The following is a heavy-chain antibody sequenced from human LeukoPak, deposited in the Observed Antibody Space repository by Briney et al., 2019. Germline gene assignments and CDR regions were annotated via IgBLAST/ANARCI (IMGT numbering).Heavy chain of an antibody. J-gene: IGHJ4*02. Sequence: GGSVRLSCAASGITFSSNGMHWVRQAPGKGLEWVAFIWYDGSNKYYADSVKGRFTISRDNSKNTLYLQMNSLRAEDTAVYYCARDQYYDSSGLLYWGQGTLVTVSS. D-gene: IGHD3-22*01. CDR2: IWYDGSNK. CDR1: GITFSSNG. CDR3: ARDQYYDSSGLLY. V-gene: IGHV3-33*01.